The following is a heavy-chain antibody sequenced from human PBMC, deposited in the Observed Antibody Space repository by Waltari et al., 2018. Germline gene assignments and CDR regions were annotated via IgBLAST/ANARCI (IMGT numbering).Heavy chain of an antibody. V-gene: IGHV4-39*01. CDR2: IYYTGST. D-gene: IGHD2-2*01. CDR3: ARQGYCSSTTCSASFDY. J-gene: IGHJ4*02. Sequence: QLQLQESGPGLVKPSETLSLTCTVSGGSFSSSRYYWGWIRQPPGKGLEWIGSIYYTGSTYYNPSLKSRVTISIDTSKNHFSLKLNSVTAADTAVYYCARQGYCSSTTCSASFDYWGQGTLVTVSS. CDR1: GGSFSSSRYY.